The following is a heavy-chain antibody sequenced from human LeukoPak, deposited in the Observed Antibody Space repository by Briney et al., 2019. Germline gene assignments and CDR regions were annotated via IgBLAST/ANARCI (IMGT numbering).Heavy chain of an antibody. J-gene: IGHJ6*03. D-gene: IGHD2-21*02. Sequence: ASVKVSCKASGYTFTRQRLEWMGWINAGNGNTKYSQEFQDRVTITRDTSTSTAYMELRSLRSDDTAVYYCARVAYCGGDCSFENYMDVWGKGTTVTVSS. CDR3: ARVAYCGGDCSFENYMDV. CDR2: INAGNGNT. V-gene: IGHV1-3*01. CDR1: GYTFTR.